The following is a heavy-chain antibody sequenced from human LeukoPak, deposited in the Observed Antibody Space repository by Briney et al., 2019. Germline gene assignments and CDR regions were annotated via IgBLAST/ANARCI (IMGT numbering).Heavy chain of an antibody. Sequence: GGSLRLSSAASGFIFSHYGMHWVRQAPGKGLEWVAVIWSDATNRFYAASVKGRFTISRDNSQNTLFLQMDTLRAEDTAIYYCARDAQRGFDYSNSLQYWGHGTLVTVSS. CDR2: IWSDATNR. CDR3: ARDAQRGFDYSNSLQY. V-gene: IGHV3-33*01. J-gene: IGHJ4*01. CDR1: GFIFSHYG. D-gene: IGHD4-11*01.